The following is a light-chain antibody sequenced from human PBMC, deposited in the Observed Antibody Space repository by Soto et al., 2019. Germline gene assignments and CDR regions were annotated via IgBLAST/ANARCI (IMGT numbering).Light chain of an antibody. CDR2: EVS. Sequence: QSALTQPASVSGSPGQSITISCTGTSSDVGGYNYVSWYQHHPGKAPKLMIYEVSNRPSGVSNRFSGSKSGNTASLTISGRQAEDEADYYCSSYTSSSTLVVFGGGTKLTVL. CDR1: SSDVGGYNY. CDR3: SSYTSSSTLVV. J-gene: IGLJ2*01. V-gene: IGLV2-14*01.